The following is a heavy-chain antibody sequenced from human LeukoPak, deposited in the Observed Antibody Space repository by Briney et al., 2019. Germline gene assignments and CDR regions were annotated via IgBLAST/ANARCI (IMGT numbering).Heavy chain of an antibody. D-gene: IGHD2-8*02. Sequence: SETLSLTCSVSGGSISGYYWSWIRQLPGERLEWIGFVYHNGRTTYNPSLKSRVTISVDTSRNQVSLNLRFVTAADTALYFCARRRAESSGPSFYYFYMDVWGKGTTVSVSS. J-gene: IGHJ6*03. CDR2: VYHNGRT. CDR3: ARRRAESSGPSFYYFYMDV. CDR1: GGSISGYY. V-gene: IGHV4-59*01.